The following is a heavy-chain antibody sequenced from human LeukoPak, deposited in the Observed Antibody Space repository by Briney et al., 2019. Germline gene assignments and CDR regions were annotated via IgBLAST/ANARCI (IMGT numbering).Heavy chain of an antibody. Sequence: SETLSLTCAVYGGSFSGYYWSWIRQPPGKGLEWIGEINHSGSTNYNPSLKSRVTISVDTSKNQFSLKLSSVTAADTAVYYCARERLFYYYDSSGPTTAWFDPWGQGTLVTVSS. CDR1: GGSFSGYY. V-gene: IGHV4-34*01. CDR3: ARERLFYYYDSSGPTTAWFDP. CDR2: INHSGST. J-gene: IGHJ5*02. D-gene: IGHD3-22*01.